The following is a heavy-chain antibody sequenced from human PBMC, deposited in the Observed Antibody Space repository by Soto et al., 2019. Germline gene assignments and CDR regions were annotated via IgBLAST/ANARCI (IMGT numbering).Heavy chain of an antibody. CDR2: IWYDGSNK. Sequence: PGGSLRLSCAASGFTFSSYGMHWVRQAPGKGLEWVAVIWYDGSNKYYADSVKGRFTISRDNSKNTLYLQMNSLRAEDTAVYYCARAGSGYTDNWFDPWGQGTLVTVSS. D-gene: IGHD3-3*01. CDR1: GFTFSSYG. J-gene: IGHJ5*02. V-gene: IGHV3-33*01. CDR3: ARAGSGYTDNWFDP.